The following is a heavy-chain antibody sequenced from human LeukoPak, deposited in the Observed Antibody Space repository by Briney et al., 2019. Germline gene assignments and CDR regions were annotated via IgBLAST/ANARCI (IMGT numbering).Heavy chain of an antibody. CDR3: VKAYYDYVWGSYRYFCAFDI. V-gene: IGHV3-43*02. D-gene: IGHD3-16*02. J-gene: IGHJ3*02. CDR2: ISGDGGRT. CDR1: GFTFDDYA. Sequence: GGSLRLSCAASGFTFDDYAMHWVRQAPGKGLEWVSLISGDGGRTHYADSVKGRFTISRDNSKNSLYLQMNSLRTEDTAFYYCVKAYYDYVWGSYRYFCAFDIWGQGTMVTVSS.